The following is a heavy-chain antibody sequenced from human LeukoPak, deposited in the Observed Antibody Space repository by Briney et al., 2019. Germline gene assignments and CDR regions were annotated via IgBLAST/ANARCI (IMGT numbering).Heavy chain of an antibody. V-gene: IGHV3-30-3*01. CDR1: GYTLTELS. D-gene: IGHD6-6*01. CDR3: ARDAFGSIAAQRFDP. Sequence: SCKVSGYTLTELSMHWVRQAPGKGLEWVAVISYDGSNKYYADSVKGRFTISRDNSKNTLYLQMNSLRAEDTAVYYCARDAFGSIAAQRFDPWGQGTLVTVSS. J-gene: IGHJ5*02. CDR2: ISYDGSNK.